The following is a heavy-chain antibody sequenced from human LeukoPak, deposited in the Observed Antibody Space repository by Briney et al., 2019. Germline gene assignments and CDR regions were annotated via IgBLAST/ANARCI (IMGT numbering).Heavy chain of an antibody. CDR3: ARESDILTAYNWFDL. CDR1: GFTFSDYY. V-gene: IGHV3-11*01. Sequence: GGSLRLSCAASGFTFSDYYMSWIRQAPGKGLEGVSYISSSGTTIYYADSVKGRFAISRDNAKNSLYLQMNSLRAEDTAVYYCARESDILTAYNWFDLWGQGTLVTVSS. J-gene: IGHJ5*02. D-gene: IGHD1-14*01. CDR2: ISSSGTTI.